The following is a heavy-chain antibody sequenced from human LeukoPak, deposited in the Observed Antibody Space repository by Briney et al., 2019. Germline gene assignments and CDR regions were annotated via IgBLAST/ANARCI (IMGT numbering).Heavy chain of an antibody. CDR3: ARDHQYYGSGSYYSLFDY. J-gene: IGHJ4*02. CDR1: GYSISSDYY. Sequence: PSETLSLTCAVSGYSISSDYYWGWIRQPPGKGLEWIGSIYHSGSTYYNPSLKSRVTISVDTSKNQFSLKLSSVTAADTAVYYCARDHQYYGSGSYYSLFDYWGQGTLVTVSS. D-gene: IGHD3-10*01. CDR2: IYHSGST. V-gene: IGHV4-38-2*02.